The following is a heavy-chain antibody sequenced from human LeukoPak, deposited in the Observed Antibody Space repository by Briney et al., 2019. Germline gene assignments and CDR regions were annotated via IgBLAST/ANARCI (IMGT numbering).Heavy chain of an antibody. CDR3: AKGDPPTYCDILTGQDY. Sequence: PGGSLRLSCAATGFTFSTYAMSWVRQAPGKGLEWVSALSDDGGHTYYADSVKGRFTISRDNSKNMLYLQLNSLRAEDTAVYYCAKGDPPTYCDILTGQDYWGQGTLVTVSS. J-gene: IGHJ4*02. V-gene: IGHV3-23*01. CDR2: LSDDGGHT. D-gene: IGHD3-9*01. CDR1: GFTFSTYA.